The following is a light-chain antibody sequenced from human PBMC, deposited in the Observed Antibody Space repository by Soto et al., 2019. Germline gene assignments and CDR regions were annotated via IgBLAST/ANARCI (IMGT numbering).Light chain of an antibody. V-gene: IGKV1-9*01. CDR3: QQVKRDLPLT. CDR2: EAS. CDR1: QDISNY. J-gene: IGKJ4*01. Sequence: IQLTQSPSSLSASVGDRVIITCRASQDISNYVAWYQQKAGKVPKVLIYEASTLHSGVPSRFSGSGSGTEFTLTIDSLQPADFATYYCQQVKRDLPLTFGGGTKVEIK.